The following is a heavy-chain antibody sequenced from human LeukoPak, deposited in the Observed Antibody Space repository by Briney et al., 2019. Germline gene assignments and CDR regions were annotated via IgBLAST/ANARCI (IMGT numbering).Heavy chain of an antibody. CDR2: IYYSGST. V-gene: IGHV4-39*07. D-gene: IGHD2-2*01. CDR3: AGYCSSTSCLKDY. CDR1: GGSISSSSYY. Sequence: NPSETLSLTCTVSGGSISSSSYYWGWIRQPPGKGLEWIGSIYYSGSTYYNPSLKSRVTISVDTSKNQFSLKLSSVTAADTAVYYSAGYCSSTSCLKDYWGQGTLVTVSS. J-gene: IGHJ4*02.